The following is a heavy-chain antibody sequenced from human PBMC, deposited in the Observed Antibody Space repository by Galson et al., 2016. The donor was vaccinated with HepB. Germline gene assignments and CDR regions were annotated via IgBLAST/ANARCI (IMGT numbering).Heavy chain of an antibody. V-gene: IGHV3-7*04. CDR1: GFTFSKYW. J-gene: IGHJ4*02. D-gene: IGHD1-14*01. Sequence: SLRLSCAASGFTFSKYWMTWVRQAPGKGLEWVASIKQDGSEKCYVDSVKGRFAISRVNAENSVLLQMNSLRAEDTAVYYCARAVTTADAYWGQGTLITVSS. CDR3: ARAVTTADAY. CDR2: IKQDGSEK.